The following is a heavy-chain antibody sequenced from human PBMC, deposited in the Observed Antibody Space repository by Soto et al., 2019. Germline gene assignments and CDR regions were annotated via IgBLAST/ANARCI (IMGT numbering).Heavy chain of an antibody. CDR2: IYHSGST. J-gene: IGHJ5*02. Sequence: TLSLTCAVSGGSISSGGYSWSWIRQPPGKGLEWIGYIYHSGSTYYNPSLRSRVTISVDRSKNQFSLKLSSVTAADTAVYYCARVPDRWGQGTLVTVSS. V-gene: IGHV4-30-2*01. CDR3: ARVPDR. CDR1: GGSISSGGYS. D-gene: IGHD2-2*01.